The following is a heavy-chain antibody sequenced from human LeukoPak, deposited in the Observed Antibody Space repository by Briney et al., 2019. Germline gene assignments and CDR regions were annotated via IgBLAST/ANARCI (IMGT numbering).Heavy chain of an antibody. CDR3: ARVVNYVDY. D-gene: IGHD1-26*01. CDR2: INHSGST. V-gene: IGHV4-34*01. J-gene: IGHJ4*02. Sequence: PSETLSLTCAVYGGSFSGYYWSWIRQPPGKGLEWIGEINHSGSTNYNPSLKSRVTISVDTSKSQFSLKLSSVTAADTAVYYCARVVNYVDYWGQGTLVTVSS. CDR1: GGSFSGYY.